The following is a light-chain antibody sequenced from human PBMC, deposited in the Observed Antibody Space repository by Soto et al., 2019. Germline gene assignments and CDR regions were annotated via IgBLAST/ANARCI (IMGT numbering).Light chain of an antibody. Sequence: DIQLTQSPSSLSASVGDRVTITCRASQSISTYLHWYQQKPGKAPQLLIYVTSSLQSGVPSRFSGSGSGTDFNLTISSLHPEDFATYYCQQSFSTPFTFGPGTKVDIK. V-gene: IGKV1-39*01. CDR3: QQSFSTPFT. CDR2: VTS. J-gene: IGKJ3*01. CDR1: QSISTY.